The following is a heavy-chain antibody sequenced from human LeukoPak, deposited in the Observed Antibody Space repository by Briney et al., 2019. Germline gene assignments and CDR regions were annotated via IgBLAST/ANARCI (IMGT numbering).Heavy chain of an antibody. CDR2: ISRSGSTK. Sequence: GGSLRLSCAASGFTFSDYNMRWIRQAPGKGVEWVSSISRSGSTKYYADSVKGRFTISRDNAKNSLYLQMNSLRAEDTAVCYCARRLWWADYWGQGTLVTVSS. CDR1: GFTFSDYN. D-gene: IGHD2-21*01. J-gene: IGHJ4*02. CDR3: ARRLWWADY. V-gene: IGHV3-11*04.